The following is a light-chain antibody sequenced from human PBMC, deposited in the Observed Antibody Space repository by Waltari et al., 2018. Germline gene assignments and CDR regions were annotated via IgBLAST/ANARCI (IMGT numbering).Light chain of an antibody. CDR2: GAS. J-gene: IGKJ2*01. CDR3: QQGGGPLRFT. Sequence: EIVLTQSPGTLSLSPGERATLSCRASQGISSTYLAWYQQKPGPAPRLLIYGASRRATGIPDRFSGSGSGTDFTLSISRLEPEDVAVYYCQQGGGPLRFTFGHGTKLEIK. CDR1: QGISSTY. V-gene: IGKV3-20*01.